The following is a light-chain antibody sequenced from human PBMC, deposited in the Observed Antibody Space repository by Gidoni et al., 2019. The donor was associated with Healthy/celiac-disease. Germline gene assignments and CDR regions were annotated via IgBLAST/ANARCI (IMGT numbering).Light chain of an antibody. Sequence: EIVLTQSPGTLSLSPGERATLSCRASQSVSSSYLAWYQQKPGQAPRLLIYGASSSATGIPDRFSGSGSGTDFTLTISRLEPEDFAVYYCQQYGSSPQTFXQXTKLXIK. J-gene: IGKJ2*01. CDR2: GAS. V-gene: IGKV3-20*01. CDR1: QSVSSSY. CDR3: QQYGSSPQT.